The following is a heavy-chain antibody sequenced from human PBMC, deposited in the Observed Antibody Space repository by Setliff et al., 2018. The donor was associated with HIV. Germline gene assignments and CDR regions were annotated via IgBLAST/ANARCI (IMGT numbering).Heavy chain of an antibody. V-gene: IGHV3-48*01. CDR3: ATRFSNSWSNWFDP. Sequence: GGSLRLSCAGSGFTFSTYNMAWVRQAPGKGLEWISYISNSGSTIYYADSVKGRFTISRDNAKNSLYLQMNSLRAEDTAVYYCATRFSNSWSNWFDPWGQGTLVTVSS. D-gene: IGHD6-13*01. J-gene: IGHJ5*02. CDR2: ISNSGSTI. CDR1: GFTFSTYN.